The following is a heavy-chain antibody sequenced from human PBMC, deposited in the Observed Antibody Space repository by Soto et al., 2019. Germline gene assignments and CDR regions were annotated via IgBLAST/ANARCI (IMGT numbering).Heavy chain of an antibody. CDR2: IYYSGST. J-gene: IGHJ5*02. Sequence: SETLSLSCAVCGGSFCGYYWSWIRQPPGKGLEWIGYIYYSGSTNYNPSLKSRVTISVDTSKNQFSLKLSSVTAADTAVYYCARVSREVNYDFWSGYSNWFAPWAQGTLVTVSS. D-gene: IGHD3-3*01. CDR1: GGSFCGYY. V-gene: IGHV4-59*01. CDR3: ARVSREVNYDFWSGYSNWFAP.